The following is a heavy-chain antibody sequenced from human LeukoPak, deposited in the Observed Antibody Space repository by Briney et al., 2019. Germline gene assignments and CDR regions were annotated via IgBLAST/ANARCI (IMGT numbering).Heavy chain of an antibody. Sequence: SSAKLSCKASGGTSSSYVISWVGHAPVQGLEWMGRIIPIFGIANYAQKFQGRVTITADKSTSTAYMELSSLRSEDTAVYYCAMAGYCSSTSCYTGSGPYYYYGMDVWGQGTTVTVSS. CDR1: GGTSSSYV. CDR2: IIPIFGIA. J-gene: IGHJ6*02. D-gene: IGHD2-2*02. CDR3: AMAGYCSSTSCYTGSGPYYYYGMDV. V-gene: IGHV1-69*04.